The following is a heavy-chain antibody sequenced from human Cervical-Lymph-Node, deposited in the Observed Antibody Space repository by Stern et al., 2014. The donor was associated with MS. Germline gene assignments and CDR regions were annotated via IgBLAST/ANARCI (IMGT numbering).Heavy chain of an antibody. J-gene: IGHJ4*02. CDR1: GDSISSYY. CDR2: IYHSGST. V-gene: IGHV4-59*01. D-gene: IGHD6-13*01. CDR3: ARAYSSNWYHFDY. Sequence: QLQLQESGPGLVKPSETLSLTCAVSGDSISSYYWTWIRQPPGKGLEWIGYIYHSGSTKYNPSPKSRVPISVDTSKNQFSLKLSSVTAADTAVYYCARAYSSNWYHFDYWGQGTLVTVSS.